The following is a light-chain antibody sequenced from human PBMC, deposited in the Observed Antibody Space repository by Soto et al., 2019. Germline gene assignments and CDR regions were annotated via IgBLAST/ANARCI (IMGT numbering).Light chain of an antibody. CDR1: QSVSSY. CDR3: QQRSNWPIT. V-gene: IGKV3-11*01. Sequence: EIVLTQSPATLSLSPGERATLSCMASQSVSSYLAWYQQKPGQAPGLLIYDASNRATGIPARFSGSGSGTDFTLTISSLEPEDFAVYYCQQRSNWPITFGQGTRLEI. J-gene: IGKJ5*01. CDR2: DAS.